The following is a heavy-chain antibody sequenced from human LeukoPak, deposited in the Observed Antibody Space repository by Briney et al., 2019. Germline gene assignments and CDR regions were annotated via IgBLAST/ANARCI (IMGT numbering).Heavy chain of an antibody. V-gene: IGHV3-21*01. J-gene: IGHJ4*02. CDR1: GLTFSSYW. CDR3: ASLAAAGRGFDY. D-gene: IGHD6-13*01. CDR2: ISSSSSYI. Sequence: GGSLRLSCAASGLTFSSYWMHWVRQAPGKGLEWVSSISSSSSYIYYADSVKGRFTISRDNAKNSLYLQMNSLRAEDTAVYYCASLAAAGRGFDYWGQGTLVTVSS.